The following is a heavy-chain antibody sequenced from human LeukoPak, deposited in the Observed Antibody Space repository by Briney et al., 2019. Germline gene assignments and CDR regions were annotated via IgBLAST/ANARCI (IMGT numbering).Heavy chain of an antibody. J-gene: IGHJ4*02. Sequence: GGSLRLSCAASGFPFSSYAMNWVRQAPGKGLEWVSGISWNSGSIGYADSVKGRFTISRDNAKNSLYLQMNSLRAEDTALYYCAKAPYYYDSSGLDYWGQGTLVTVSS. CDR1: GFPFSSYA. CDR2: ISWNSGSI. D-gene: IGHD3-22*01. CDR3: AKAPYYYDSSGLDY. V-gene: IGHV3-9*01.